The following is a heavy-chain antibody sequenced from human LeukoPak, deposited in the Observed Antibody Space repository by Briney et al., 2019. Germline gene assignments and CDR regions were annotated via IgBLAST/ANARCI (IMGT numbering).Heavy chain of an antibody. D-gene: IGHD1-20*01. CDR1: GFSLNTRGMC. CDR3: ARLDRVPITDTGFHHFYMDV. V-gene: IGHV2-70*11. J-gene: IGHJ6*03. Sequence: SGPALVKPTQTLTLTCRFSGFSLNTRGMCVSWIRQPPGKALEWLARIDWDDDKYYSPSLKPRLTISKDTSKNQVVLTMTNMDPVDTGTYYYARLDRVPITDTGFHHFYMDVWGKGTTVTVSS. CDR2: IDWDDDK.